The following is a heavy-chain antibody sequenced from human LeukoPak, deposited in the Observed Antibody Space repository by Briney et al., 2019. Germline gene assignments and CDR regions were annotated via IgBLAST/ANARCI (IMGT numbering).Heavy chain of an antibody. Sequence: SETLSLTCTVSGGSISSYYWYWIRQPAGKGLEWIGLIYTSGSTNYNPSLKSRVTMSVDTSKNQFSLKLSSATAADTAVYYCARGGIGNAFDIWGQGTMVTVSS. CDR3: ARGGIGNAFDI. J-gene: IGHJ3*02. CDR2: IYTSGST. D-gene: IGHD3-16*01. V-gene: IGHV4-4*07. CDR1: GGSISSYY.